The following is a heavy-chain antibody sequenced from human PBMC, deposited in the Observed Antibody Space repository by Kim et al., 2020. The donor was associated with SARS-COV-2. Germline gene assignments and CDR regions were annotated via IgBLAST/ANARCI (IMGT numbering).Heavy chain of an antibody. D-gene: IGHD2-2*02. V-gene: IGHV3-30*18. CDR2: ISYDGTNK. CDR3: AKKTYTNPWLIDY. J-gene: IGHJ4*02. CDR1: GFTFNSYG. Sequence: GGSLRLSCAASGFTFNSYGMHWVRQAPGKGLEWVAFISYDGTNKYYADSVKGRFTLSRDNSKNTLDLQMNSLRAEDTAVYYCAKKTYTNPWLIDYWGQGTLVTVSS.